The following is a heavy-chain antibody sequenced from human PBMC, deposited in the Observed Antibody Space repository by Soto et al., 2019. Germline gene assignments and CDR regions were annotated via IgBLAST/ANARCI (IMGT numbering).Heavy chain of an antibody. J-gene: IGHJ5*02. D-gene: IGHD6-19*01. CDR2: IYYSGST. V-gene: IGHV4-39*01. CDR1: GGSISSSSYY. Sequence: QLQLQESGPGLVKPSETLSLTCTVSGGSISSSSYYWGWIRQPPGKGLEWIGSIYYSGSTYYNPYLPSRVTISVHTSKNQVSLKLSSVTAADTAVYYCARQWYGSGWSPPNWFDPWGQGTLVTVSS. CDR3: ARQWYGSGWSPPNWFDP.